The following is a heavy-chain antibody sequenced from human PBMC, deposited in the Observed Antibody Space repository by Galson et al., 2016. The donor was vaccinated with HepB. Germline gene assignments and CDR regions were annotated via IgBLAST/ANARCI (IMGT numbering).Heavy chain of an antibody. Sequence: TLSLTCAVSGGSISTGGYSWNWIRQAPGKGLEWIGHIYHSGTTDYNPSLKSRVTILIDRSKNQYSLTLNSVTAADTAVYYCASKRRDFYGMDIWGQGTSVTVSS. CDR3: ASKRRDFYGMDI. J-gene: IGHJ6*02. CDR1: GGSISTGGYS. CDR2: IYHSGTT. V-gene: IGHV4-30-2*01.